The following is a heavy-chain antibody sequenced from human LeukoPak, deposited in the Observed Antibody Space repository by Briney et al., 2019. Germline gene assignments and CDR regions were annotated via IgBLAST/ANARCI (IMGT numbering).Heavy chain of an antibody. CDR2: IHQSGTT. CDR1: GGSLSTYY. Sequence: PSETLSLTCSVSGGSLSTYYWTWTRQPPGKGLEWIGYIHQSGTTEFNPSLKSRVTMSLDTSRNQFSLRMSTVTAADTAVYYCARGPLGAAVDYWGQGTLVTVSS. D-gene: IGHD1-26*01. V-gene: IGHV4-59*12. CDR3: ARGPLGAAVDY. J-gene: IGHJ4*02.